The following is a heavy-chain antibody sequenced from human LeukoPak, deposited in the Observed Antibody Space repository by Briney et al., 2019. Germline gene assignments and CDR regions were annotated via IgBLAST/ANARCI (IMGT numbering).Heavy chain of an antibody. CDR3: ARGGGWADGYSPIDF. J-gene: IGHJ4*02. D-gene: IGHD5-24*01. Sequence: GASVKVSCKASGYTFTGYYMHWVRQAPGQGLEWMGWINPNSGGTNYAQKFQGRVTLTGDISTSTVYMELRSLTSDDTALYFCARGGGWADGYSPIDFWGQGTLVTVSS. CDR2: INPNSGGT. V-gene: IGHV1-2*02. CDR1: GYTFTGYY.